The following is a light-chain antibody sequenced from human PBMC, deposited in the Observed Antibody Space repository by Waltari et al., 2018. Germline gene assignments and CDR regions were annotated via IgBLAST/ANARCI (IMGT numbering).Light chain of an antibody. V-gene: IGKV4-1*01. CDR2: WAS. J-gene: IGKJ2*01. CDR1: QSVLYSSNNKNY. CDR3: QQYYSTPYT. Sequence: DIVMTQSPDSLPVSRCERATSNCKSSQSVLYSSNNKNYLAWYQQKPGQPPKLLIYWASTRESGVPDRFSGSGSGTDFTLTICSLQAEDVAVYYCQQYYSTPYTFGQGTKLEIK.